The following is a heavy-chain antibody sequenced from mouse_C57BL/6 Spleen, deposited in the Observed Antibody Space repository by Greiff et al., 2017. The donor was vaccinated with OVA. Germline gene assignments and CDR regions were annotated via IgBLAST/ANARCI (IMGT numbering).Heavy chain of an antibody. CDR2: ISSVSSTI. J-gene: IGHJ2*01. CDR1: GFTFSDYA. V-gene: IGHV5-17*01. CDR3: ARRCQYGIYAPDN. D-gene: IGHD2-1*01. Sequence: EVMLVESGGCLVKPGGSLKLSCAASGFTFSDYALHWFRHAPEKGLEWVAYISSVSSTIYYADTVTVRFTISRDHAKNTLFLQLTSLRSEKTAMYYCARRCQYGIYAPDNWGQGTTLTVSS.